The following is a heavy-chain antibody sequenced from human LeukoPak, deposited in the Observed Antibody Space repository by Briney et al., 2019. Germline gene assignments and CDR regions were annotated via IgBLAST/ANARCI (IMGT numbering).Heavy chain of an antibody. J-gene: IGHJ2*01. V-gene: IGHV3-30*04. D-gene: IGHD6-13*01. CDR3: ARAGYSSTWYSRYFDL. Sequence: GRSLRLSCAASGFTFSSYAMHWVRQAPGKGLEWVAVISYDGSNKYYADSVKGRFTISRDNSKNTLYLQMNSLRAGDTAVYYCARAGYSSTWYSRYFDLWGRGTLVTVSS. CDR1: GFTFSSYA. CDR2: ISYDGSNK.